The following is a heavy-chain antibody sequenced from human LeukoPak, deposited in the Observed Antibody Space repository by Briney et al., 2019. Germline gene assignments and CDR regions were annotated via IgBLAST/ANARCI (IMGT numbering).Heavy chain of an antibody. CDR3: ARGVDYYENSGTIDY. CDR2: IWYDGSNK. Sequence: GKSLRLSCTASGFTFSDYGMHWVRQPPGKGLEWVAIIWYDGSNKTYEDPVKGRFTISRDNSKNTLYLQMNSLRAEDTAVYYCARGVDYYENSGTIDYWGQGTLVTVSS. CDR1: GFTFSDYG. J-gene: IGHJ4*02. D-gene: IGHD3-22*01. V-gene: IGHV3-33*01.